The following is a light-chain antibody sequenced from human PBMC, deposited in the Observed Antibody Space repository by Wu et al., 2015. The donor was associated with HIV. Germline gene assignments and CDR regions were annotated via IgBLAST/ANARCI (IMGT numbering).Light chain of an antibody. CDR3: QKYNTAPWT. J-gene: IGKJ1*01. V-gene: IGKV1-39*01. CDR2: AAS. CDR1: ENIRDF. Sequence: DVQMTQSPSSLSASVGDRVTITCRASENIRDFLNWYQQKPGQAPKLLIYAASSLQSGVPSRFRGSGSGTDFTLTISSLQPEDFGTYYCQKYNTAPWTFGQGTKVEMK.